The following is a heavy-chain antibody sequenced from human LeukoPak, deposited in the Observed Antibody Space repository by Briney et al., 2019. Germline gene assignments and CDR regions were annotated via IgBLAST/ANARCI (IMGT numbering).Heavy chain of an antibody. Sequence: PSETLSLTCTVSGGSISSGDYYWSWTRQPPGKGLEWIGYIYYSGSTYYNPSLKSRVTILVDTSKNQFSLKLSSVTAADTAVYYCARESGIAARTIYYYYYGMDVWGQGTTVTVSS. CDR3: ARESGIAARTIYYYYYGMDV. CDR2: IYYSGST. V-gene: IGHV4-30-4*01. D-gene: IGHD6-6*01. J-gene: IGHJ6*02. CDR1: GGSISSGDYY.